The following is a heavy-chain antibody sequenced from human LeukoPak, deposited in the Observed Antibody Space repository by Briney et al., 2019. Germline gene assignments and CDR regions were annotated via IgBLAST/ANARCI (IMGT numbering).Heavy chain of an antibody. CDR1: GIPFRDFY. CDR2: ISASGGST. CDR3: AKGRGYSGYDFFDY. Sequence: GGSLRLSCVVSGIPFRDFYMNWIRQAPGKGLEWVSAISASGGSTFYADSVKGRFTISRDNSKNTLYLQMNSLRAEDTALYYCAKGRGYSGYDFFDYWGQGTLVTVSS. V-gene: IGHV3-23*01. J-gene: IGHJ4*02. D-gene: IGHD5-12*01.